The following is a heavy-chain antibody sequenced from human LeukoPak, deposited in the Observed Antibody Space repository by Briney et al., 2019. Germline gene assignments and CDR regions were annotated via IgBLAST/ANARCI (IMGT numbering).Heavy chain of an antibody. J-gene: IGHJ3*02. D-gene: IGHD4-17*01. V-gene: IGHV4-31*03. CDR1: GGSISSGGYY. CDR3: ARYDYGDYFDAFDI. CDR2: IYYSGST. Sequence: PSQTLSLTCTVSGGSISSGGYYWSWIRQHPGKGLEWIGYIYYSGSTYYNPSLKSRVTISVDTSKNQFSLKLSSVTAADTAVYYCARYDYGDYFDAFDIWGQGTMVTVSS.